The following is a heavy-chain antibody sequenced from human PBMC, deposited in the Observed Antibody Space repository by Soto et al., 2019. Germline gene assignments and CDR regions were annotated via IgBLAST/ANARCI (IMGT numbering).Heavy chain of an antibody. J-gene: IGHJ4*02. CDR2: IHHSGST. Sequence: QMQLQESGPGLVKPSETLSLTCDVSGASIISEQRWTWVRQPPGKGLEWIGEIHHSGSTNKNPSLXXXXTXXXXXXXXXXXXXXXXXXXXXXXIXXXAXXXGWYAIDHWGQGTLVIVSS. CDR1: GASIISEQR. V-gene: IGHV4-4*02. D-gene: IGHD6-19*01. CDR3: AXXXGWYAIDH.